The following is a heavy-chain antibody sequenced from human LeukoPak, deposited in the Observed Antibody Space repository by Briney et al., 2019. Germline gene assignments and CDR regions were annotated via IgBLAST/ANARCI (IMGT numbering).Heavy chain of an antibody. D-gene: IGHD3-3*01. CDR3: AKDLGGSGDFWSGYYDYYFYGMDV. Sequence: GGSLRLSCAASGFTFSSYAMSWVRQAPGKGLEWVSAISGSGGGTYYADSVKGRFTISRDNSKNTLHLQMISLRAEDTAVYYCAKDLGGSGDFWSGYYDYYFYGMDVWGQGTTATVSS. CDR1: GFTFSSYA. V-gene: IGHV3-23*01. CDR2: ISGSGGGT. J-gene: IGHJ6*02.